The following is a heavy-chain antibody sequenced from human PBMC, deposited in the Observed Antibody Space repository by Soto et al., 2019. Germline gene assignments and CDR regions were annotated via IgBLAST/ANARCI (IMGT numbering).Heavy chain of an antibody. V-gene: IGHV4-30-4*01. CDR1: GGSISSGDYY. D-gene: IGHD3-22*01. Sequence: QVQLQESGPGLVKPSQTLSLTCTVSGGSISSGDYYWSWIRQPPGKGLEWIGYIYYSGSTYNNPSHKSRVTITVHTSKNQFPLKLSSVTAADTAVSYCARGGSGYPLDYWGQGTLVTVSS. CDR3: ARGGSGYPLDY. CDR2: IYYSGST. J-gene: IGHJ4*02.